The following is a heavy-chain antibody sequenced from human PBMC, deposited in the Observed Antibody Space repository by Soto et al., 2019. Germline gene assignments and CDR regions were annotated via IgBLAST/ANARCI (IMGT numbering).Heavy chain of an antibody. CDR2: INHSGST. D-gene: IGHD2-21*01. Sequence: QVQLQQWGAGLLKPSETLSLTCAVYGGSFSGYYWSWIRQPPGKGLEWIGEINHSGSTNYNPSLRSRVTISVDTSKNQFSLKLSSVTAADTAVYYCARWGVMDHFPWGQGTLVTVSS. V-gene: IGHV4-34*01. J-gene: IGHJ5*02. CDR1: GGSFSGYY. CDR3: ARWGVMDHFP.